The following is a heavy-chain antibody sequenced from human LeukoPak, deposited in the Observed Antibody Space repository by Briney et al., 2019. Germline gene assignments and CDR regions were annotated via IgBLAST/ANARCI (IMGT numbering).Heavy chain of an antibody. D-gene: IGHD4-17*01. V-gene: IGHV3-23*01. CDR2: ISGSGGST. J-gene: IGHJ4*02. CDR1: GFTFSNYA. CDR3: AKSVESAVTTNPYFDY. Sequence: PGGSLRLSCAASGFTFSNYAMSWVRQAPGKGPEWVSVISGSGGSTYYADSVKGRFTISRDNSKNTLYLQMNSLRAEDTAVYYCAKSVESAVTTNPYFDYWGQGTLVTVSS.